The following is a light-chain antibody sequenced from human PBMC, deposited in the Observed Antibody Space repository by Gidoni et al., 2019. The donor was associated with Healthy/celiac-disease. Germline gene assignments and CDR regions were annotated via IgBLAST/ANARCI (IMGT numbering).Light chain of an antibody. J-gene: IGLJ1*01. CDR2: DVS. CDR1: SSDVGGYNY. CDR3: SSYTSSSTPPYV. Sequence: QSALTQPASVSGSPGQSITISCTGTSSDVGGYNYVSWYQQHPGKAPKLMIYDVSNRPSGVSNRFSGSKSGNTASLTISWLQAEDEADYYCSSYTSSSTPPYVFGTGTKVTAL. V-gene: IGLV2-14*01.